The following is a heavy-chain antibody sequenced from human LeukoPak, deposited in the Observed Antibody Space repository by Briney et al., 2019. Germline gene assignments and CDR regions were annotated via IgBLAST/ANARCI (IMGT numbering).Heavy chain of an antibody. CDR3: AKIQEVTAHPFDY. CDR1: GFTFSSYA. Sequence: PGGSLRLSCAASGFTFSSYAIHWVRQAPGKGLEWAAVISYDGTDKYYADSVKGRFTISRDNSKNTLYLQMNSLRAEDTAVYYCAKIQEVTAHPFDYWGQGTLVTVSS. V-gene: IGHV3-30-3*02. D-gene: IGHD2-21*02. J-gene: IGHJ4*02. CDR2: ISYDGTDK.